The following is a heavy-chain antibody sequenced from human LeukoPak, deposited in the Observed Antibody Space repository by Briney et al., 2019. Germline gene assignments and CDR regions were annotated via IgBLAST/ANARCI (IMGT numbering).Heavy chain of an antibody. CDR2: IYYSGST. D-gene: IGHD2-2*01. CDR1: GGSISSGDYY. Sequence: SQTLSLTCTVSGGSISSGDYYWSWIRQPPGKGLEWIGYIYYSGSTYYNPSLKSRVTISVDTSKNQFSLKLSSVTAADTAVYYCARLKKVVVVPAALYYFDYWGQGTLVTVSS. V-gene: IGHV4-30-4*08. J-gene: IGHJ4*02. CDR3: ARLKKVVVVPAALYYFDY.